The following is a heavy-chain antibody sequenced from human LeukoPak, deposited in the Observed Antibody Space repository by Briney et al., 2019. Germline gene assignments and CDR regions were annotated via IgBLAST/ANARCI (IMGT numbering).Heavy chain of an antibody. CDR3: ARDRRSTGYDLFDD. D-gene: IGHD5-12*01. J-gene: IGHJ4*02. Sequence: PGGSLRLSCAASGFTFSNFWMTWVRQTPGKGLEWVANIKPDASEKYYVDSVKGRFTISSDNAQISFDLQMNSLRAEDTAVCYCARDRRSTGYDLFDDWGQGSLVTVSS. CDR1: GFTFSNFW. V-gene: IGHV3-7*01. CDR2: IKPDASEK.